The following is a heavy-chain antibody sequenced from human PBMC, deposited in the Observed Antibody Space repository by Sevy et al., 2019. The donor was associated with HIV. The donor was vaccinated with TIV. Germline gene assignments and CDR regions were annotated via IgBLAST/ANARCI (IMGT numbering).Heavy chain of an antibody. Sequence: GGSLRLSCSAFGFNFQTFCMHWIRQAPGKGPEWLAVISSDGINPNYAASVKGRFTIYRDNSNSLLFLQMNSLTPNDTAVDFCTKESLRGTYMRGDFDHWGQGTLVTVSS. J-gene: IGHJ4*02. CDR2: ISSDGINP. D-gene: IGHD3-16*01. CDR3: TKESLRGTYMRGDFDH. CDR1: GFNFQTFC. V-gene: IGHV3-30*18.